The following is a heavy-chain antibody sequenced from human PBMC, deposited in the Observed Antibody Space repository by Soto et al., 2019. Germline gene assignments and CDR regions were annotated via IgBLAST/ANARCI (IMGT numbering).Heavy chain of an antibody. D-gene: IGHD2-2*01. Sequence: EASVKVSCKASGYTFTSYAMHWVRQAPGQRLEWMGWINAGNGNTKYSQKFQGRVTITRDTSASTAYMELSSLRSEDTAVYYCARVGSRVPAAALDYWGQGTLVTVSS. J-gene: IGHJ4*02. CDR2: INAGNGNT. V-gene: IGHV1-3*01. CDR3: ARVGSRVPAAALDY. CDR1: GYTFTSYA.